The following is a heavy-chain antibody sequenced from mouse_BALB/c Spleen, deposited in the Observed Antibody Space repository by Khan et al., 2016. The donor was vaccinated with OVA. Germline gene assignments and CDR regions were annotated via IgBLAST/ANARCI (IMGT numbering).Heavy chain of an antibody. CDR1: GYTFTSYW. D-gene: IGHD2-2*01. Sequence: VQLQHSGAELVRPGASVKLSCKASGYTFTSYWMNWVKQRPGQGLEWIGMIDPSDSETHYNQMFKDKATLTVDKSSSTAYMQLSSLTSEDSAVYYCARREKYGYDPSGFAYWGQGTLVTVSA. J-gene: IGHJ3*01. CDR3: ARREKYGYDPSGFAY. CDR2: IDPSDSET. V-gene: IGHV1-61*01.